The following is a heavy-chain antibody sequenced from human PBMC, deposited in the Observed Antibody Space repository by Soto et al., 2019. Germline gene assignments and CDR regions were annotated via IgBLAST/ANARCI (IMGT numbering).Heavy chain of an antibody. V-gene: IGHV1-3*01. CDR2: INAGNGNT. CDR3: ARVYLRAVWLFSNNPEKYYKDV. J-gene: IGHJ6*03. Sequence: ASVKVSCKASGYTFTSYAMHWVRQAPGQRLEWMGWINAGNGNTKYSQKFQGRVTITRDTSASTAYMELSSLRSEDTAVYYCARVYLRAVWLFSNNPEKYYKDVWGKGTSVTVSS. CDR1: GYTFTSYA. D-gene: IGHD3-22*01.